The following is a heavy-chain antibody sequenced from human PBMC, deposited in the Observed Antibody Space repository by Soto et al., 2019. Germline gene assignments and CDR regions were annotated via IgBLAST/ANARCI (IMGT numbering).Heavy chain of an antibody. CDR2: IYPGDFDI. D-gene: IGHD3-10*01. CDR1: GYSFTSYW. CDR3: ARQWGYGLVARALDS. Sequence: EVQLVQSGAEVRKPGESLKIACKTSGYSFTSYWIGWVRQMPGKGLEWMGIIYPGDFDIRYSPSFEGLVTISADRSTSTAYLQWSRLKASDTGMYYCARQWGYGLVARALDSWGQGTLVTVSS. J-gene: IGHJ4*02. V-gene: IGHV5-51*01.